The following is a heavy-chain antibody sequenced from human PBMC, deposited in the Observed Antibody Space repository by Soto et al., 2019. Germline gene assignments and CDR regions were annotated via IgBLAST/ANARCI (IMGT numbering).Heavy chain of an antibody. CDR3: ARGLRLRLGALSLYRGLNAFDI. D-gene: IGHD3-16*02. V-gene: IGHV3-13*01. J-gene: IGHJ3*02. CDR1: GFTFSGSD. CDR2: IGTSGDT. Sequence: SLRLSCAASGFTFSGSDMYWVRQATGKGLEWVSTIGTSGDTDYSDSVKGRFTISRENAQNSLYLQMNSLRAGDTAVYFCARGLRLRLGALSLYRGLNAFDIWGQGTMATVSS.